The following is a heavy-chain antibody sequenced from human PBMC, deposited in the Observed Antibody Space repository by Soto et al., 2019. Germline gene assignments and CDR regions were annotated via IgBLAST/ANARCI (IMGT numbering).Heavy chain of an antibody. CDR1: GYTFTSYG. D-gene: IGHD2-21*01. V-gene: IGHV1-18*01. Sequence: QVQLVQSGAEVKKPGASVKVSCKASGYTFTSYGISWVRQAPGQGLEWMGWISAYNGNTNYAQKLQGRVTMTTDTSTSTAYMELRSLRSDDTAVYYCATSVRVGTPSTLFLIDVWGQGTTVTVSS. CDR3: ATSVRVGTPSTLFLIDV. J-gene: IGHJ6*02. CDR2: ISAYNGNT.